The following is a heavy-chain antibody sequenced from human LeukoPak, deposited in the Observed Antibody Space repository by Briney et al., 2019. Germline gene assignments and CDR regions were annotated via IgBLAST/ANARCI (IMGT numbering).Heavy chain of an antibody. Sequence: PGGSLRLSCAASGFTFSSYGMHWVRQPPGKGLESVAFIRYDGSNKYYADSVKGRFTISRDNSKNTLYLQMNSLRAEDTAVYFCAKDKDPWKSTSISDFDYWGQGTLVTVSS. J-gene: IGHJ4*02. V-gene: IGHV3-30*02. CDR3: AKDKDPWKSTSISDFDY. D-gene: IGHD1-1*01. CDR1: GFTFSSYG. CDR2: IRYDGSNK.